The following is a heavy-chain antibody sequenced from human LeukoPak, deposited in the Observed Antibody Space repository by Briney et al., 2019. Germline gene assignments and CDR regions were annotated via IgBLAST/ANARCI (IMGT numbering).Heavy chain of an antibody. D-gene: IGHD3-10*01. CDR2: ISGSGDDT. Sequence: GGSLRLSCAASGFTFDNYAMLWVRLAPGRGLEYVSVISGSGDDTYSADSVRGRFTISRDNSKNTLHLEMSNLRVDDTAVYYCAKGRNSYDSGRCRSQNCYYGMDVWGQGTTVTVFS. CDR3: AKGRNSYDSGRCRSQNCYYGMDV. J-gene: IGHJ6*02. CDR1: GFTFDNYA. V-gene: IGHV3-23*01.